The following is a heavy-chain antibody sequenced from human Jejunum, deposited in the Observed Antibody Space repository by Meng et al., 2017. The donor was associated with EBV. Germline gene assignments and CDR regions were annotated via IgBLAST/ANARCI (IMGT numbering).Heavy chain of an antibody. J-gene: IGHJ4*02. CDR2: TSYDETDK. CDR1: GFSFSGFP. CDR3: ARGGGSRSWSFDY. Sequence: VGSWGVVVQPGMSLTLFCVVSGFSFSGFPMHWVRQAPGKGLEWVALTSYDETDKYYADSVKGRFIISRDNSNNPLSLQMNSLRAEDPAVYYCARGGGSRSWSFDYWGQGTLVTVSS. V-gene: IGHV3-30-3*01. D-gene: IGHD6-13*01.